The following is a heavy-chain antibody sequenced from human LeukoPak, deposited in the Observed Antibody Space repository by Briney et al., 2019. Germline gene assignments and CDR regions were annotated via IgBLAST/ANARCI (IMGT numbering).Heavy chain of an antibody. CDR1: GYTFTSYA. CDR2: INAGNGNT. CDR3: ARGELFYDSSGYYTGDI. Sequence: GASVKVSCKASGYTFTSYAMHWVRQAPGQRLEWMGWINAGNGNTKYSQKFQGRVTMTRDTSTSTVYMELSSLRSEDTAVYYCARGELFYDSSGYYTGDIWGQGTMVTVSS. V-gene: IGHV1-3*01. J-gene: IGHJ3*02. D-gene: IGHD3-22*01.